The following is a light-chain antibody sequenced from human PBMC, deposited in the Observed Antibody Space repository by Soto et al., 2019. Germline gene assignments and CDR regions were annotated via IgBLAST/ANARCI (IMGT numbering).Light chain of an antibody. CDR2: EVT. Sequence: QSALTQPPSASGSPGQSVTISCTGTSSDVGGYNYVSWYQQYPGRAPKLMIYEVTKRPSGVPDRFSGSNSSNTASLTVPGLQAEAEDESYCCSHAASNNFYLVLGGGTKLTVL. V-gene: IGLV2-8*01. CDR3: CSHAASNNFYLV. J-gene: IGLJ3*02. CDR1: SSDVGGYNY.